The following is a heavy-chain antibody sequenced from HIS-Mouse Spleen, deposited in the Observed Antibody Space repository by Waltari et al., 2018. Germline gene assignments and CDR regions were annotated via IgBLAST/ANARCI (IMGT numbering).Heavy chain of an antibody. CDR2: ISYDGSNK. D-gene: IGHD2-15*01. CDR1: GLHFRSYA. J-gene: IGHJ3*02. CDR3: ARGFRWHDAFDI. Sequence: QVQLVASGGGVVQPGRSLGLSCSASGLHFRSYAMPLVPQAPGKGLEWVAVISYDGSNKYYADSVKGRFTISRDNSKNTLYLQMNSLRAEDTAVYYCARGFRWHDAFDIWGQGTMVTVSS. V-gene: IGHV3-30-3*01.